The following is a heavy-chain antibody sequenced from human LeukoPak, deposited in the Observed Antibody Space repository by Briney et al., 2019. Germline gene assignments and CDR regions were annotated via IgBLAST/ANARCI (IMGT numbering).Heavy chain of an antibody. CDR2: VDVHGQGT. V-gene: IGHV3-74*01. Sequence: PVGTLRLSCAESGFTFSSYWVHCVRQAPGKGPVWVSRVDVHGQGTAYADSVKGRFTISRANAKNTLSLQINSLTPQDTPVYYCARSNYDSTTFYYHLDLWGQGTLVTVSS. D-gene: IGHD2/OR15-2a*01. CDR1: GFTFSSYW. J-gene: IGHJ5*02. CDR3: ARSNYDSTTFYYHLDL.